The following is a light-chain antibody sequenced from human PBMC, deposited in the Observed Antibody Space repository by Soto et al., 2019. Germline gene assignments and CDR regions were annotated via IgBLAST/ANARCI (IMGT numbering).Light chain of an antibody. CDR3: CSYAGSYTWV. Sequence: QSALTQPRSVSGSPGQSVTFSCTGTSSDVGGSDYVSWYQHHPGKAPKLMIYDVIKRPSGVPDRFSGSKSGNTAPLTISGLQAEDEAAYYCCSYAGSYTWVFGGGTKLTVL. J-gene: IGLJ3*02. CDR2: DVI. V-gene: IGLV2-11*01. CDR1: SSDVGGSDY.